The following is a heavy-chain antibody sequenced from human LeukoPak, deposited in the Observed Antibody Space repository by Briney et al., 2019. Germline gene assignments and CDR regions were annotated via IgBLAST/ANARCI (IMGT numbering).Heavy chain of an antibody. CDR1: GFTFTSSA. D-gene: IGHD3-3*01. CDR2: IVVGSGNT. J-gene: IGHJ6*03. Sequence: ASVKVSCKASGFTFTSSAMQWVRRARGQRLEWIGWIVVGSGNTNYAQKFQERVTITRDMSTSTAYMELSSLRSEDTAVYYCAATLRFLERLYMDVWGKGTTVTVSS. CDR3: AATLRFLERLYMDV. V-gene: IGHV1-58*02.